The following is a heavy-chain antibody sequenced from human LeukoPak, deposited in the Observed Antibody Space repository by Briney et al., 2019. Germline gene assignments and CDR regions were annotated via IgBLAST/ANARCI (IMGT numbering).Heavy chain of an antibody. CDR3: ARGDDGAY. V-gene: IGHV3-48*04. J-gene: IGHJ4*02. CDR1: GFTFDIYG. D-gene: IGHD3-16*01. CDR2: ISSGSSPK. Sequence: GGSLRLSCAASGFTFDIYGMNWIRQAPGKGLEWVSHISSGSSPKYYADSVRGRFTISRDNAKKSLYLQMNSLRVEDTAVYYCARGDDGAYWGQGTLVTVSS.